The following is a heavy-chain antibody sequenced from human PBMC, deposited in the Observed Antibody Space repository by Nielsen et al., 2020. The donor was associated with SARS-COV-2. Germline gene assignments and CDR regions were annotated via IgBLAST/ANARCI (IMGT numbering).Heavy chain of an antibody. CDR1: GGSISSGGYY. CDR2: IYYSGST. CDR3: ARDTEGGTGRRWFDP. D-gene: IGHD3-16*01. V-gene: IGHV4-31*03. J-gene: IGHJ5*02. Sequence: SETLSLTCTVSGGSISSGGYYWSWIRQHPGKGLEWIGYIYYSGSTYYNPSLKSRVTISVDTSKNQFSLKLSSVTAADTAVYYCARDTEGGTGRRWFDPWGQGTLVTVSS.